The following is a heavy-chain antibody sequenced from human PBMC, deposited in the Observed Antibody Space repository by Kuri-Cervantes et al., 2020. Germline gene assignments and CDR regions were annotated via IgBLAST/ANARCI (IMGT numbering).Heavy chain of an antibody. D-gene: IGHD6-19*01. CDR2: ISSSGSTI. CDR1: GFTFSDYY. CDR3: ARVGQWLDRNDAFDI. J-gene: IGHJ3*02. V-gene: IGHV3-11*01. Sequence: LSPTCAASGFTFSDYYMSWIRQAPGKGLEWVSYISSSGSTIYYADSVKDRFTISRDNAKNSLYLQVNSLRAEDTAVYYCARVGQWLDRNDAFDIWGQGTMVTVSS.